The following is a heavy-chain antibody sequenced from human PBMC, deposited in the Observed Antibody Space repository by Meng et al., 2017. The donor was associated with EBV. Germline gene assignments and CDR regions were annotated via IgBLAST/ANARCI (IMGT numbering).Heavy chain of an antibody. CDR3: ASESGRGYTPDY. Sequence: VQLGQSRAEVKKPGLSVKVSCKTSGGPFRYYAISWVRQAPGQGLEWLGGFLPRLGAPNYAQKFHGRVKITADESTSTHYMDLSSLRSEDTAIYYCASESGRGYTPDYWGQGTLVTGSS. V-gene: IGHV1-69*01. CDR1: GGPFRYYA. D-gene: IGHD3-10*01. CDR2: FLPRLGAP. J-gene: IGHJ4*02.